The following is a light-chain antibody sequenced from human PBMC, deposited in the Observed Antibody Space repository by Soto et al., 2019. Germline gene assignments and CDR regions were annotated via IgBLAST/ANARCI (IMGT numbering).Light chain of an antibody. J-gene: IGKJ2*01. V-gene: IGKV1-6*01. CDR3: LPDYQYPYT. CDR2: AAS. CDR1: QGIRND. Sequence: AIQVTQYPSSLSASVGDRVTFTCRASQGIRNDLGWYQQKPGKAPKLLISAASTLQTGVPSRFSGSGSGTDFTLTISNLQPEDSATYYCLPDYQYPYTFGQGTKLEIK.